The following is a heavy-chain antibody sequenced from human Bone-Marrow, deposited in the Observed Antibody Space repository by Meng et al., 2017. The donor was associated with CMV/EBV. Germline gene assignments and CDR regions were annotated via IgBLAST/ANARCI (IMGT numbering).Heavy chain of an antibody. CDR2: INHDESEK. Sequence: GGSLRLSCAASGFAFSSYWTSWVRQAPGKGLEWVANINHDESEKHYVDSVKGRFTISRHDAKNSMFLQMDSLRAEDTAVYYCVRGEAVFDYWGQGTLVTVDS. CDR1: GFAFSSYW. J-gene: IGHJ4*02. CDR3: VRGEAVFDY. V-gene: IGHV3-7*01. D-gene: IGHD6-19*01.